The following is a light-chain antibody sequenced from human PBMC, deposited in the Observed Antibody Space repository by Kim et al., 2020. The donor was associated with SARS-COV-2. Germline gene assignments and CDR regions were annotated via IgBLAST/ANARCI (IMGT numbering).Light chain of an antibody. J-gene: IGKJ2*01. CDR1: QALGRSY. CDR2: YPS. Sequence: LSPGERAPFSCRPSQALGRSYLAWYQQKPGQAPRLLIYYPSSRATGIPDRFSGSGSGKDFTLTVSRLEPEDFAVYYCQQYETTPYTFGQGTKLEI. V-gene: IGKV3-20*01. CDR3: QQYETTPYT.